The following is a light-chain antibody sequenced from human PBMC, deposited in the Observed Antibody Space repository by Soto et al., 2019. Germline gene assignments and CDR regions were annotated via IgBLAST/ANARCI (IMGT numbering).Light chain of an antibody. CDR1: QSISRT. V-gene: IGKV3-20*01. J-gene: IGKJ5*01. CDR3: QQYGYSPIT. CDR2: GAS. Sequence: EIVFTQSPDTLSVSPGEGATLSCRASQSISRTLAWYQQKPGQAPRLLIYGASSRATGIPDKFSGSGSGTDFTLTIDGLEPEDFAVYYCQQYGYSPITFGQGTRLE.